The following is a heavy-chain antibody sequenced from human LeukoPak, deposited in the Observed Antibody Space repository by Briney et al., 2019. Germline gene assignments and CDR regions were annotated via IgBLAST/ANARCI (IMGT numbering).Heavy chain of an antibody. CDR2: IYSSGST. J-gene: IGHJ4*02. V-gene: IGHV4-4*07. D-gene: IGHD2-2*01. Sequence: SETLSLTCSVSGGSTNSYYWSWIRQSGGKGLEWIGRIYSSGSTVYNPSLNSRLTMSIDTSKNQFSLTLKSVTATDTAVYYCARVKASSASWTFDQWGQGALVTVFS. CDR3: ARVKASSASWTFDQ. CDR1: GGSTNSYY.